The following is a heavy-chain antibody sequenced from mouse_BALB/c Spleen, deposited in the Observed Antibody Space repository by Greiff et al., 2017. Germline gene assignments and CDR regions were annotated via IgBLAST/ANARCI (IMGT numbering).Heavy chain of an antibody. CDR3: ARESYDGYYGFAY. J-gene: IGHJ3*01. CDR2: IWAGGST. D-gene: IGHD2-3*01. Sequence: QVQLKESGPGLVAPSQSLSITCTVSGFSLTSYGVHWVRQPPGKGLEWLGVIWAGGSTNYNSALMSRLSISKDNSKSQVFLKMNSLQTDDTAMYYCARESYDGYYGFAYWGQGTLVTVSA. V-gene: IGHV2-9*02. CDR1: GFSLTSYG.